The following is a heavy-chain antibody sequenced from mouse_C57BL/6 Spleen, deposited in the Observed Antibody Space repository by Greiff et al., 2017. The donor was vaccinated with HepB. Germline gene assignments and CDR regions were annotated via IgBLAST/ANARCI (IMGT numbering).Heavy chain of an antibody. Sequence: QVQLKQPGAELVKPGASVKLSCKASGYTFTSYWMHWVKQRPGRGLEWIGRIDPNSGGTKYNEKFKSKATLTVDKPSSTAYMQLSSLTSEDSAVYYCARSDYGSSYDWYFDVWGTGTTVTVSS. J-gene: IGHJ1*03. CDR2: IDPNSGGT. V-gene: IGHV1-72*01. CDR3: ARSDYGSSYDWYFDV. CDR1: GYTFTSYW. D-gene: IGHD1-1*01.